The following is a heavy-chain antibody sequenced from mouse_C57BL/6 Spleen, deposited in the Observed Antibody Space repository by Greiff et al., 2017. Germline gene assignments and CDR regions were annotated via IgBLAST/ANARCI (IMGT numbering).Heavy chain of an antibody. D-gene: IGHD1-1*02. CDR2: IHPNSGST. CDR3: ARYGMGAWFAY. J-gene: IGHJ3*01. Sequence: QVQLQQPGAELVKPGASVKMSCKASGYTFTSYWMHWVKQRTGQGLEWIGMIHPNSGSTNYNEKFKSKATLTVDKSSSTAYMQLSSLTSEDSAVYYCARYGMGAWFAYWGQGTLVTVSA. CDR1: GYTFTSYW. V-gene: IGHV1-64*01.